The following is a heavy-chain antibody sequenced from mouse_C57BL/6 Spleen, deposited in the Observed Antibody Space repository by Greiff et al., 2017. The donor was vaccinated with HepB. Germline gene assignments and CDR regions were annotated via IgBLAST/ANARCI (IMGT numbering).Heavy chain of an antibody. CDR3: ARSGYSSYVGDAMDY. V-gene: IGHV1-20*01. CDR2: INPYNGDT. CDR1: GYSFTGYF. D-gene: IGHD1-1*01. Sequence: VQLQQSGPELVKPGDSVKISCKASGYSFTGYFMNWVMQSHGKSLEWIGRINPYNGDTFYNQKFKGKATLTVDKSSSTANMELRSLTSEDSAVYYFARSGYSSYVGDAMDYWGQGTSVTVSS. J-gene: IGHJ4*01.